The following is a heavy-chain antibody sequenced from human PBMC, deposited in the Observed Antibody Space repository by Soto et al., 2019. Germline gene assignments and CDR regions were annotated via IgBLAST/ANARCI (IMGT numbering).Heavy chain of an antibody. D-gene: IGHD2-15*01. Sequence: SETLSLTCTVSGGSISSSSYYWGWIRQPPGKGLEWIGSIYYSGSTYYNPSLKSRVTISVDTSKNQFSLKLSSVTAADTAVYYCASLELLGGFDYWGQGTLVTVSS. V-gene: IGHV4-39*01. CDR1: GGSISSSSYY. CDR2: IYYSGST. CDR3: ASLELLGGFDY. J-gene: IGHJ4*02.